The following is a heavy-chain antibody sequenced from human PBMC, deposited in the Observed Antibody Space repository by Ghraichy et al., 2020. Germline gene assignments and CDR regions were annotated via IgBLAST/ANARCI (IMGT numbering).Heavy chain of an antibody. V-gene: IGHV3-23*01. CDR1: GFTFSNYA. CDR3: AKGGGLRSSPFDP. CDR2: ISGSADST. D-gene: IGHD4-17*01. J-gene: IGHJ5*02. Sequence: GGSLRLSCAASGFTFSNYAMTWVRQAPGKGLEWVSTISGSADSTYHADSVKGRFTISRDNSKNTLYMQMNSLRAEDTAVYYCAKGGGLRSSPFDPWGQGTLVTVSS.